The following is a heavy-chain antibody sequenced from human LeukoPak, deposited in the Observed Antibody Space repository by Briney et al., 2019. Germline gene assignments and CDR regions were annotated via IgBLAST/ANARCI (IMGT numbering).Heavy chain of an antibody. CDR1: GFTFSDYH. J-gene: IGHJ4*02. CDR3: ARGGYSGYDWVDY. Sequence: GGSLRLSCAASGFTFSDYHMSWVRQAPGKGLEWISFIPRSTAFTTYADSVKGRFTISRDDAKNSLYLQMNSLRAEDTAVYYCARGGYSGYDWVDYWGQGTLVTVSS. V-gene: IGHV3-11*05. CDR2: IPRSTAFT. D-gene: IGHD5-12*01.